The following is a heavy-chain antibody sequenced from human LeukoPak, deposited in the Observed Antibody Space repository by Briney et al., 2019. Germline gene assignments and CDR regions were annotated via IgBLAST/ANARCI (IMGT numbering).Heavy chain of an antibody. CDR2: IYPGDSDT. CDR3: ARSGSYIAY. Sequence: GESLNISFCGPGYKFNSYLICWVRQIPGKGLEWMGIIYPGDSDTIYSPSFPGQVTISADKYLSTAYLQWSSLKASDTVIYYCARSGSYIAYWGEGTLVSVSS. V-gene: IGHV5-51*01. CDR1: GYKFNSYL. D-gene: IGHD1-26*01. J-gene: IGHJ4*02.